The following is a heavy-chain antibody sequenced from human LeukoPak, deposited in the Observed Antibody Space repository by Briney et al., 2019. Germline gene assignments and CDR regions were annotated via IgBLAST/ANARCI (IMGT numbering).Heavy chain of an antibody. CDR1: GFTFSNYN. CDR2: ISYSSSYI. J-gene: IGHJ4*02. D-gene: IGHD4-17*01. CDR3: ARGATVTLYYFDY. Sequence: GGSLRLSCAASGFTFSNYNMNWVRQAPGKGLEWVSSISYSSSYIYYADSVKGRFTISRDNAKNSLYLQMNSLRAEDTAVYYCARGATVTLYYFDYWGQGTLVTVSS. V-gene: IGHV3-21*01.